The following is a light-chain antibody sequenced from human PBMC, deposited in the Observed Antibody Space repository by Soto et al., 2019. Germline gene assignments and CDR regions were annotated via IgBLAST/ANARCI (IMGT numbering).Light chain of an antibody. CDR3: QQYNNWPRT. CDR2: GAS. Sequence: EIVMTQSPATLSVSPGERATLSCRASQSVSSSLAWFQQKPGQAPRLLIYGASTRATGIPARFSGSGSGTXXXLTXSSLQSEDFAVYYXQQYNNWPRTFGQGTKVEIK. CDR1: QSVSSS. J-gene: IGKJ1*01. V-gene: IGKV3-15*01.